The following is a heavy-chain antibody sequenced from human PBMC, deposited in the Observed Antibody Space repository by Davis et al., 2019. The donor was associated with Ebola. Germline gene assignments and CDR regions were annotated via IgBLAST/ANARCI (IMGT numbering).Heavy chain of an antibody. CDR2: VRASGET. Sequence: GESLKISCAASGFTFSSYAMGWVRQAPGQGLEWVASVRASGETFYADSVKGRFTISRDNSKNTVSLQMNSLRVEDTALYYCSRVGWSPGQPLEISNWGQGTLVTVSS. V-gene: IGHV3-23*01. CDR1: GFTFSSYA. D-gene: IGHD3-3*01. CDR3: SRVGWSPGQPLEISN. J-gene: IGHJ4*02.